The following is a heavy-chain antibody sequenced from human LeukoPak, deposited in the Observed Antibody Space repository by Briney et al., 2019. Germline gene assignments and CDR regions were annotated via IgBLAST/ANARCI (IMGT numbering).Heavy chain of an antibody. CDR2: IIPIFGTA. Sequence: ASVKVSCKASGYTFTGYYMHWVRQAPGQGLEWMGGIIPIFGTANYAQKFQGRVTITADESTSTAYMELSSLRSEDTAVYYCAIGYCSSTSCYLYYYYYMDVWGKGTTVTVSS. CDR1: GYTFTGYY. D-gene: IGHD2-2*01. V-gene: IGHV1-69*13. CDR3: AIGYCSSTSCYLYYYYYMDV. J-gene: IGHJ6*03.